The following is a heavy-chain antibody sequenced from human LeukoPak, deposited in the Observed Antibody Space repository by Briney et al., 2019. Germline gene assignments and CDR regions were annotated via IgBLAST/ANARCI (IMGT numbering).Heavy chain of an antibody. CDR3: AREGRANWNYAQDYYYYMDV. D-gene: IGHD1-7*01. CDR1: GFTFSSYS. CDR2: ISSSSSYI. J-gene: IGHJ6*03. Sequence: GGSLRLSCAASGFTFSSYSMNWVRQAPGKGLEWVSSISSSSSYIYYADSVKGRFTISRDNAKNSLYLQMNSLRAEDMAVYYCAREGRANWNYAQDYYYYMDVWGKGTTVTVSS. V-gene: IGHV3-21*01.